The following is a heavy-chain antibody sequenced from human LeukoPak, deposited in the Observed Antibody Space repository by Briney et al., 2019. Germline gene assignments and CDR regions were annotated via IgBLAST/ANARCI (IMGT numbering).Heavy chain of an antibody. CDR3: ARQVVAVAGTGYFDY. V-gene: IGHV4-39*01. Sequence: SETLSLTCTVSGGSIRSSSYYWGWIRQPPEKRLEWSGSNYYTRSTYYNASLKSRGTISVDTSKHQFSLKLNSVAAADTDVYFCARQVVAVAGTGYFDYWRQGTLVTVSS. CDR2: NYYTRST. D-gene: IGHD6-19*01. CDR1: GGSIRSSSYY. J-gene: IGHJ4*02.